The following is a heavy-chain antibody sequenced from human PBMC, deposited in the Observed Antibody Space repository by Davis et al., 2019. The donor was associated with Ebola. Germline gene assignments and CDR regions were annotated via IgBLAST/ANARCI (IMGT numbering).Heavy chain of an antibody. V-gene: IGHV1-18*01. D-gene: IGHD1-7*01. Sequence: ASVQVSCKASGYTFTSYGISWVRQAPGQGLEWMGWISAYNGNTNYAQKLQGRVTMTTDTSTSTAYMELRSLRSDDTAVNYCARAEYNWNSFAYWGQGTLVTVSS. CDR3: ARAEYNWNSFAY. J-gene: IGHJ4*02. CDR2: ISAYNGNT. CDR1: GYTFTSYG.